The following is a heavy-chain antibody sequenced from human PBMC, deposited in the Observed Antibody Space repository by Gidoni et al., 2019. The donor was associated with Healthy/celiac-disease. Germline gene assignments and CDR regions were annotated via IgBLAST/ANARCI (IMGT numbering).Heavy chain of an antibody. V-gene: IGHV1-3*01. D-gene: IGHD3-3*01. CDR2: INAGNGNT. Sequence: QVQLVQSGAEVKKPGASVKVSCKASGYTFTRYAMHWGRQAPGQRLEWMGWINAGNGNTKYSQKFQGRVTITRDTSASTAYMELSSLRSEDTAVYYCARLKAEITIFGVVILEGGFDYWGQGTLVTVSS. CDR1: GYTFTRYA. J-gene: IGHJ4*02. CDR3: ARLKAEITIFGVVILEGGFDY.